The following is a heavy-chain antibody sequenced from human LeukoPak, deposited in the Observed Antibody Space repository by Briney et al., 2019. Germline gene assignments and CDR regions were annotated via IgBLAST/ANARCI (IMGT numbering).Heavy chain of an antibody. CDR3: ARQEQLGHYYYYYYYMDV. V-gene: IGHV3-23*01. CDR2: ISGSGGST. D-gene: IGHD6-6*01. J-gene: IGHJ6*03. Sequence: PGGSLRLSCAASGFTFSSYAMSWVRQAPGKGLEWVSAISGSGGSTYYADSVKGRFTISRDNSKNTLYLQMNSLRAEDTAVYYCARQEQLGHYYYYYYYMDVWGKGTTVTVSS. CDR1: GFTFSSYA.